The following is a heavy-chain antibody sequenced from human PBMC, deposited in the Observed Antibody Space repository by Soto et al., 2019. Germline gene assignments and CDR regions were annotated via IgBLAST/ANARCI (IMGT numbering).Heavy chain of an antibody. CDR1: GFTFSGSA. J-gene: IGHJ4*02. D-gene: IGHD5-12*01. CDR3: TGGTVPTGY. V-gene: IGHV3-73*02. CDR2: IRNKANSYAT. Sequence: EVQLVESGGGLVQPGGSLKLSCEASGFTFSGSAMHWVRQASGKGLEWVGRIRNKANSYATAYVASGKGRFTSSRDDSKSTPYLQMNSLKTEDTAVYYCTGGTVPTGYWGQGTLVTVSS.